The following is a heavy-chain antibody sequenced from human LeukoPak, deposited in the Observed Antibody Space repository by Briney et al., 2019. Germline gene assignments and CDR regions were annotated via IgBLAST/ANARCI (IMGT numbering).Heavy chain of an antibody. CDR3: TTITMIREHEDY. Sequence: GGSLRLSCEASGFSFTNTWTSWVRQAPGKGLEWVGRIKSKTDGGTTDYAAPVKGRFTISRDDSRNTLSLQMNSLKTEDTAVYYCTTITMIREHEDYWGQGTLVTVSS. V-gene: IGHV3-15*01. J-gene: IGHJ4*02. D-gene: IGHD3-10*01. CDR1: GFSFTNTW. CDR2: IKSKTDGGTT.